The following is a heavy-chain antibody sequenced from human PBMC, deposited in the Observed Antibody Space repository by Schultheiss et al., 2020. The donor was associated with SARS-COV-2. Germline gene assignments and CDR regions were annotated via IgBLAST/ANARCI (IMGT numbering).Heavy chain of an antibody. Sequence: GSLRLSCAASGFTFSSYGMHWIRQPPGKGLEWIGYIYYSGSTNYNPSLKSRVTISVDTSKNQFSLKLSSVTAADTAVYYCARSVYYYGSGSYYHLPDYWGQGTLVTVSS. V-gene: IGHV4-59*01. J-gene: IGHJ4*02. CDR3: ARSVYYYGSGSYYHLPDY. CDR2: IYYSGST. D-gene: IGHD3-10*01. CDR1: GFTFSSYG.